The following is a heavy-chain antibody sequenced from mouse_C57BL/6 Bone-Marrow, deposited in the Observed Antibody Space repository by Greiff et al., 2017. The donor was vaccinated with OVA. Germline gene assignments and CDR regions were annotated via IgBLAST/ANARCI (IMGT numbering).Heavy chain of an antibody. CDR2: IYPGDGDT. V-gene: IGHV1-80*01. CDR3: ARYGGFAY. D-gene: IGHD1-1*01. Sequence: VKVVESGAELVKPGASVKISCKASGYAFSSYWMNWVKQRPGKGLEWIGQIYPGDGDTNYNGKFKGKATLTADKSSSTAYMQLSSLTSEDSAVYFCARYGGFAYWGQGTLVTVSA. J-gene: IGHJ3*01. CDR1: GYAFSSYW.